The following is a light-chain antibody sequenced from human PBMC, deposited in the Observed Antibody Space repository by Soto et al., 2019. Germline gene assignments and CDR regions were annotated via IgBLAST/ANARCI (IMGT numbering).Light chain of an antibody. Sequence: EIVLTQSPATLSLSPGERATLTCRASQSVTTYLAWYQQKRGQAPRLLIYDASNRATGIPARFSGSGSGTDFTLTISSLEPEDFAVYYCHQCASWPLTFGGGTKVEIK. CDR1: QSVTTY. CDR2: DAS. CDR3: HQCASWPLT. V-gene: IGKV3-11*01. J-gene: IGKJ4*01.